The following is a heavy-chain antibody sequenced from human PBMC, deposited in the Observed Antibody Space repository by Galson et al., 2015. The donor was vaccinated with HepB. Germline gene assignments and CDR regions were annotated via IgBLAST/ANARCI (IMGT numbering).Heavy chain of an antibody. J-gene: IGHJ4*02. CDR2: ISGGGKT. V-gene: IGHV3-30*19. CDR1: GFNVGRSY. Sequence: SLRLSCAVSGFNVGRSYMSWVRQGPVKGLEWLANISGGGKTTFYADSVRGRFTISRDNSKNTLLLQMHSLRPEDTAVYYCARDFNWNYDYWGQGTLVTVSS. CDR3: ARDFNWNYDY. D-gene: IGHD1-1*01.